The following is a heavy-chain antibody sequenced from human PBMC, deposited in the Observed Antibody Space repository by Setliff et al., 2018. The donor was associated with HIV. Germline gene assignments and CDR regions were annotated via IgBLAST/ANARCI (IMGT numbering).Heavy chain of an antibody. J-gene: IGHJ4*02. V-gene: IGHV4-38-2*01. CDR1: GYSISSGYY. Sequence: PSETLSLTCVVSGYSISSGYYWGWIRQPPGKGLEWIGSIYHSGSTYYNPSLKSRVTISVNTSKNQFSLKLSSVTAADTAVYYCANSPYYYDSSGYSYFDYWGQGTLVTVSS. D-gene: IGHD3-22*01. CDR3: ANSPYYYDSSGYSYFDY. CDR2: IYHSGST.